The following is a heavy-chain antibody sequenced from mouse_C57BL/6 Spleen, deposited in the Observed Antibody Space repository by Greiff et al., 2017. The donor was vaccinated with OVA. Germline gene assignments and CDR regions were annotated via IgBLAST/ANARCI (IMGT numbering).Heavy chain of an antibody. Sequence: EVMLVESEGGLVQPGSSMKLSCTASGFTFSDYYMAWVRQVPEKGLEWVANINYDGSSTYYLDSLKSRFIISRDNAKNILYLQMSSLKSEDTATYYCAREGIYYYGSSSGYYFDYWGQGTTLTVSS. CDR3: AREGIYYYGSSSGYYFDY. V-gene: IGHV5-16*01. J-gene: IGHJ2*01. CDR1: GFTFSDYY. CDR2: INYDGSST. D-gene: IGHD1-1*01.